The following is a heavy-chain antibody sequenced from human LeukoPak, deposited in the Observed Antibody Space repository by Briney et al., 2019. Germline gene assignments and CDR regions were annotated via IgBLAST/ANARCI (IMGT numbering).Heavy chain of an antibody. CDR3: ARRIVGARFDAFDI. CDR1: GGSISSGGYS. J-gene: IGHJ3*02. Sequence: SQTLSLTCAVSGGSISSGGYSWSWIRQPPGKGLEWIGYIYYSGSTYYNPSLKSRVTISVDTSKNQFSLKLSSVTAADTAVYYYARRIVGARFDAFDIWGQGTMVTVSS. D-gene: IGHD1-26*01. V-gene: IGHV4-30-4*07. CDR2: IYYSGST.